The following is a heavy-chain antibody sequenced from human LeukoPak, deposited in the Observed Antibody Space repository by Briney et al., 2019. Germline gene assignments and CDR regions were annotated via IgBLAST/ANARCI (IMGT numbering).Heavy chain of an antibody. Sequence: GASVKVSCKTSGYTFTSYGISWVRQAPGQGLEWMGWISTYNGDTNYAQNVQGRATMTTDTSTSTAYMELRSLRSDDTAVYYCARGAPLNEVVALYCGQGTLVTVSS. CDR1: GYTFTSYG. CDR3: ARGAPLNEVVALY. J-gene: IGHJ4*02. V-gene: IGHV1-18*01. CDR2: ISTYNGDT. D-gene: IGHD3-22*01.